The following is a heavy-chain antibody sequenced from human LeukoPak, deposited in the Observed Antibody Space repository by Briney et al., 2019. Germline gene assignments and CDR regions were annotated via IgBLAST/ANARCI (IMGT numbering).Heavy chain of an antibody. D-gene: IGHD3-3*01. CDR1: GFTFSSYA. Sequence: GGSLRLSCAASGFTFSSYAMHWVRQAPGKGLEWVAVISYDGSNKCYADSVKGRFTISRDNSKNTLYLQMNSLRAEDTAVYYCAREDYDFWSGYRTYYYYGMDVWGQGTTVTVPS. J-gene: IGHJ6*02. CDR2: ISYDGSNK. CDR3: AREDYDFWSGYRTYYYYGMDV. V-gene: IGHV3-30-3*01.